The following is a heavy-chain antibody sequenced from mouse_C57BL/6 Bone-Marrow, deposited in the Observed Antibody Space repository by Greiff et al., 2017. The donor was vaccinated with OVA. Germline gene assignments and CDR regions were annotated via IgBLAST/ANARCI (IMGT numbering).Heavy chain of an antibody. CDR1: GFTFSDYG. CDR3: ARINDWYFDV. V-gene: IGHV5-17*01. J-gene: IGHJ1*03. Sequence: EVKLMESGGGLVKPGGSLKLSCAASGFTFSDYGMHWVRQAPEKGLEWVAYISSGSSTIYYADTVKGRFTISRDNAKNTLFMQMTSLRSEDTAMYYCARINDWYFDVWGTGTTVTVSS. CDR2: ISSGSSTI.